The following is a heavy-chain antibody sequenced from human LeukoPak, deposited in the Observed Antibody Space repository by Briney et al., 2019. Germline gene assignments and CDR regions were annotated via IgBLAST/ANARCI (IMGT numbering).Heavy chain of an antibody. V-gene: IGHV4-38-2*01. D-gene: IGHD1-1*01. CDR3: ARYNWSGGLLYYYYGMDV. J-gene: IGHJ6*04. CDR1: GYSISSGYY. CDR2: IYHSGST. Sequence: KPSETLSLTCAVSGYSISSGYYWGWIRQPPGKGLEWIGSIYHSGSTYYNPSLKSRVTISVDTSKNQFPLKLSSVTAADTAVYYCARYNWSGGLLYYYYGMDVWGKGTTVTVSS.